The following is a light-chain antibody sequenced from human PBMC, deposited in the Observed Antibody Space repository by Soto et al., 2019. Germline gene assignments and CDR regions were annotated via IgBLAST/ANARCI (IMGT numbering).Light chain of an antibody. CDR2: GAS. V-gene: IGKV3-20*01. CDR3: QQYNDYST. Sequence: EIVLTQSPGTLSFFPGERATLSCGASRSVTNNYLAWHQQKPGQTPRLLIYGASSRATGIPDRFSGSGSGTDFTLTISSLQPEDFVTYDCQQYNDYSTFGQGTKVDIK. J-gene: IGKJ1*01. CDR1: RSVTNNY.